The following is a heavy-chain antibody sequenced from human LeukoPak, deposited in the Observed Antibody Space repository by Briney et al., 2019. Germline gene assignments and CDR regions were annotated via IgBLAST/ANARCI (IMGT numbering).Heavy chain of an antibody. Sequence: ASVKVSCKASGGTFSSYAISWVRQAAGQGLEWMGGINPIFGTANYAQKFQGRVTITGDESTSTAYMELSSLRSEDTAVYYCERDPPVKLPAAILPQGYYYGMDVWGQGTTVTVSS. J-gene: IGHJ6*02. CDR1: GGTFSSYA. CDR2: INPIFGTA. D-gene: IGHD2-2*01. V-gene: IGHV1-69*13. CDR3: ERDPPVKLPAAILPQGYYYGMDV.